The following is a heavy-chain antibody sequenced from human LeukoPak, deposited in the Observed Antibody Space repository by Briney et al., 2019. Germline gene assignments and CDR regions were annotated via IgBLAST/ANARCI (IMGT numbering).Heavy chain of an antibody. Sequence: GGSLRLSCAASGFTFSSYGIHWVRQAPGKGLEWVAIVSYDGSNKHYVDSVKGRFTISRDNSKYTVYLQMNSLRAEDTAVYYCAKDLSDYYGSGSFRVLDYWGQGTLVTVSS. CDR2: VSYDGSNK. J-gene: IGHJ4*02. V-gene: IGHV3-30*18. CDR3: AKDLSDYYGSGSFRVLDY. CDR1: GFTFSSYG. D-gene: IGHD3-10*01.